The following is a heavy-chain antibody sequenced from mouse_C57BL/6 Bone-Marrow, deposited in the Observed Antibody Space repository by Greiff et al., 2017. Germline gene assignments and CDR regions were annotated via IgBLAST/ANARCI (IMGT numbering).Heavy chain of an antibody. CDR1: GYTFTSYW. V-gene: IGHV1-69*01. CDR2: IDPSDSYT. Sequence: QVQLQQPGAELVMPGASVKLSCKASGYTFTSYWMHWVKQRPGQGLEWIGEIDPSDSYTNSTQKFKGKSTLTVDKSSSPAYMQLSSLTSEDSAVYDGAREGIYGSSQYYFDYWGQGTTLTVSS. J-gene: IGHJ2*01. D-gene: IGHD1-1*01. CDR3: AREGIYGSSQYYFDY.